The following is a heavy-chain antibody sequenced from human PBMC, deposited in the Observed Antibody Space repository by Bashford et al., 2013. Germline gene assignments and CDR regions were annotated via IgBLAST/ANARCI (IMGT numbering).Heavy chain of an antibody. J-gene: IGHJ4*02. CDR3: ARDWGASSGFSGY. CDR1: GYTFTGYY. D-gene: IGHD6-19*01. Sequence: ASVKVSCKASGYTFTGYYMHWVRQAPGQGLEWMGWINPNSGGTNYAQKFQGRVSMTRDTSINTAYMELSGLRFDDTAVYYCARDWGASSGFSGYWGQGTLVTVSS. CDR2: INPNSGGT. V-gene: IGHV1-2*02.